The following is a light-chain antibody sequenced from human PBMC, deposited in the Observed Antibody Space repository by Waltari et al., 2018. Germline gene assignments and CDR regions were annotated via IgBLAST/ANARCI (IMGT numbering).Light chain of an antibody. CDR3: SSYTISSTVV. J-gene: IGLJ2*01. CDR2: DVS. Sequence: QSALTQPASVSGSPGQSITISCTGTNSDIGDYNYVSWYQQHPGKAPKLIIYDVSNRPSGVSNRFSGSKSGNTASLTISVLQAEDEADYYCSSYTISSTVVFGGGTKLTVL. CDR1: NSDIGDYNY. V-gene: IGLV2-14*03.